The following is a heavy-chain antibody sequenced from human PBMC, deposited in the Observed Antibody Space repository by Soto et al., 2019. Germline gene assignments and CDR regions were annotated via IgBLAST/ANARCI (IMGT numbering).Heavy chain of an antibody. V-gene: IGHV4-31*03. CDR2: IYYTGET. CDR3: ARSLVGAQSPAAS. CDR1: GVSISRGGSY. D-gene: IGHD2-8*02. Sequence: QVQLQESGPGLVKPSQTLSLTCTVSGVSISRGGSYWGWVRQHPGKGLEWVGYIYYTGETFFNPSLESRLTMSADTSMIQFSLTLRSVTAADMAVYYCARSLVGAQSPAASWGQGTLVTVSA. J-gene: IGHJ5*02.